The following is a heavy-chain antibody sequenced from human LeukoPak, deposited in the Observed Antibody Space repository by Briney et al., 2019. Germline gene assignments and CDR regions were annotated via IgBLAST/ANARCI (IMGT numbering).Heavy chain of an antibody. D-gene: IGHD3-10*01. Sequence: GGSLRLSCAASRFTFSSYWMHWVRQAPGKGLVWVSRINSDGSSTNYADSVKGRFTISRDNAKNTLYLQLNSLRAEDTAVYYCARDRGEYYFDSWGQGTLVTVSP. CDR1: RFTFSSYW. CDR3: ARDRGEYYFDS. J-gene: IGHJ4*02. CDR2: INSDGSST. V-gene: IGHV3-74*01.